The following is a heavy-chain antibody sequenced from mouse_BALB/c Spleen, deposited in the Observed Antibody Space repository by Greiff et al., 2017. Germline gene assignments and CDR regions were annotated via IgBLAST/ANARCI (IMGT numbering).Heavy chain of an antibody. Sequence: EVKLMESGGGLVKPGGSLKLSCAASGFAFSSYDMSWVRQTPEKRLEWVAYISSGGGSTYYPDTVKGRFTISRDNAKNTLYLQMSSLKSEDTAMYYCARHQSNNYCGSSYYYFDYWGQGTTLTVSS. D-gene: IGHD1-1*01. CDR1: GFAFSSYD. CDR3: ARHQSNNYCGSSYYYFDY. J-gene: IGHJ2*01. V-gene: IGHV5-12-1*01. CDR2: ISSGGGST.